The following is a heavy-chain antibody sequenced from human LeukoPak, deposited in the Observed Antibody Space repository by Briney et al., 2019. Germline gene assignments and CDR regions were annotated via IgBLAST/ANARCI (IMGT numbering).Heavy chain of an antibody. Sequence: GESLRLSCAASGFTFSSYAVHWVRQAPGKGLEWVAIIWYDGSNKYFAESVMGRFTISKDNSKNTVYLQMNSLRIEDTAVYYCARAGIDNALDYWGQGIQVTVSS. CDR2: IWYDGSNK. V-gene: IGHV3-33*01. CDR3: ARAGIDNALDY. D-gene: IGHD2-2*01. J-gene: IGHJ4*02. CDR1: GFTFSSYA.